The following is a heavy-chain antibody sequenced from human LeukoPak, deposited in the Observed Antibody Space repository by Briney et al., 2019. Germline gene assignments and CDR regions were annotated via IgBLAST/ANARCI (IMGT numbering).Heavy chain of an antibody. CDR1: GFTFINYG. CDR2: ISYDGTNK. J-gene: IGHJ4*02. Sequence: GGPLRLSCAASGFTFINYGMHGVRQAPDKGLEWVAVISYDGTNKYYADSEKGRFTISRDNSKNTLDLQMNSLKTDDTAVYYCANYGDYQYFDYCGQGTPVTVSS. V-gene: IGHV3-30*18. CDR3: ANYGDYQYFDY. D-gene: IGHD4-17*01.